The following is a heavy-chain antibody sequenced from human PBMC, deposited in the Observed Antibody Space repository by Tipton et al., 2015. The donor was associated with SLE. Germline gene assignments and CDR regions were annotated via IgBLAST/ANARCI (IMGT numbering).Heavy chain of an antibody. D-gene: IGHD5-18*01. CDR3: ARDLATLGYSYGYYFDY. CDR2: INQDASET. J-gene: IGHJ4*02. CDR1: GFTFSSYS. V-gene: IGHV3-7*03. Sequence: SLRLSCAASGFTFSSYSMTWVRQAPGKGLEWVANINQDASETYYVDSVKGRFTVSRDNAKNSLYLQMNSLRAEDTAVYYCARDLATLGYSYGYYFDYWGQGILVTVPS.